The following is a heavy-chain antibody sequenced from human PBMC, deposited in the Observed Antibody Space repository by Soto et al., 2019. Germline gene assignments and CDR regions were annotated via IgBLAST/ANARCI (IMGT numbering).Heavy chain of an antibody. V-gene: IGHV4-30-4*01. CDR1: GGSISSGDYY. CDR2: IYYSGST. CDR3: ARALRDLWLQRGGQFDY. J-gene: IGHJ4*02. Sequence: QVQLQESGPGLVKPSQTLSLTCTVSGGSISSGDYYWSWIRQPPGKGLEWIGSIYYSGSTYYNPSLKSRVTISVDTSKNQFSLKLSSVTAADAAVYYCARALRDLWLQRGGQFDYWGQGTLVTVSS. D-gene: IGHD3-16*01.